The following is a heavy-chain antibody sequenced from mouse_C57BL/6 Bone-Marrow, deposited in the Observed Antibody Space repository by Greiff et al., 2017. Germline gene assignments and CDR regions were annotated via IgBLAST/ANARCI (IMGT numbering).Heavy chain of an antibody. CDR3: ARDGYEYFFDY. CDR1: GYSFTGYY. J-gene: IGHJ2*01. D-gene: IGHD2-3*01. CDR2: IIPSTGGT. Sequence: VQLKQSGPELVKPGASVKISCKASGYSFTGYYMNWVKQSPEKSLEWIGEIIPSTGGTTYNKKFKAKATLTVDNSSSTAYMQRKSLTSEDSAVYYCARDGYEYFFDYWGAGTTLTVSS. V-gene: IGHV1-42*01.